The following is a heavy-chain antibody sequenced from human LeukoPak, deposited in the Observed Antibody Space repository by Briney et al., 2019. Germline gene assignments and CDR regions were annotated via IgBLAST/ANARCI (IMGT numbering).Heavy chain of an antibody. J-gene: IGHJ3*02. Sequence: GESLKISCKGSGYSFTSYWIGWVRQMPGKGLEWMGIIYPGDSDTRYSPSFQGQVTISADKSISTAYLQWSSLKASDTAMYYCARVGDYYDSSGRTNADAFDIWGRGTMVTVSS. CDR3: ARVGDYYDSSGRTNADAFDI. D-gene: IGHD3-22*01. CDR1: GYSFTSYW. V-gene: IGHV5-51*01. CDR2: IYPGDSDT.